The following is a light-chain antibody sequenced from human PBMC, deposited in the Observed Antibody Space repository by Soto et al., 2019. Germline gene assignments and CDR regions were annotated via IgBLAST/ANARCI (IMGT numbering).Light chain of an antibody. V-gene: IGKV3D-20*02. Sequence: ESVLTQSPGTLSLSPGEKATLSCRASQSVSSSYLAWYQQKPGQAPRLLIYGASSRATVIPDRFSGSGSGTDFTLTVSRLEPEDFAVYYCQQRSNWLTFGGGTKVEIK. CDR1: QSVSSSY. CDR2: GAS. CDR3: QQRSNWLT. J-gene: IGKJ4*01.